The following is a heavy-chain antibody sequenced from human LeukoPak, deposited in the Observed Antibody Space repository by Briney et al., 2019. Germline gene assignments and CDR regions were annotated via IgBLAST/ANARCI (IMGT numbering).Heavy chain of an antibody. CDR2: INHSGST. V-gene: IGHV4-34*01. Sequence: SETLSLTCAVYGGSFSGYYWSWIRQPPGKGLEWIGEINHSGSTNYNPSLKSRVTISVDTSKNQFSLKLSSVTAADTAVYYCARGRTFWEHGYSYGLMGGYDYWGQGTLVTVSS. CDR3: ARGRTFWEHGYSYGLMGGYDY. J-gene: IGHJ4*02. D-gene: IGHD5-18*01. CDR1: GGSFSGYY.